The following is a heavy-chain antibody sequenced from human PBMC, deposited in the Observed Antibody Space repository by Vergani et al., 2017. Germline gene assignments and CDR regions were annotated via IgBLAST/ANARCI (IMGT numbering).Heavy chain of an antibody. D-gene: IGHD1-26*01. J-gene: IGHJ4*02. CDR1: GFTFDDYA. V-gene: IGHV3-23*01. CDR2: ISWNSGST. Sequence: EVQLLESGGGLVQPGRSLRLSCAASGFTFDDYAMHWVRQAPGKGLEWVSGISWNSGSTYYADSVKGRFTISRDNSKNTLYLQMNSLRAEDTAVYYCAKMRERWELPLWGQGTLVTVSS. CDR3: AKMRERWELPL.